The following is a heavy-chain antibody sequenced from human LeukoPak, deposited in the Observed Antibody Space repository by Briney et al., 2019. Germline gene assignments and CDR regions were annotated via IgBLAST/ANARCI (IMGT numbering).Heavy chain of an antibody. Sequence: GGPLRLSYAASGFTLSSYEMNWVRQAPGKGLEWVSYISSTGTTIYYADSVKGRFTISRDNAKNSLYLQMNSLRAEDTAVYYCARQIDMDVWGQGTTVTVSS. V-gene: IGHV3-48*03. J-gene: IGHJ6*02. CDR3: ARQIDMDV. CDR2: ISSTGTTI. CDR1: GFTLSSYE.